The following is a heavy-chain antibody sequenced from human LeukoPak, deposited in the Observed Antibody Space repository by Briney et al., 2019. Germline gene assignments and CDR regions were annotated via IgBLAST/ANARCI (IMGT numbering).Heavy chain of an antibody. J-gene: IGHJ4*02. V-gene: IGHV3-21*01. CDR2: ISSSSSYI. Sequence: GGSLRLSCAASGFTFSSYWMNWARQAPGKGLEWVSSISSSSSYIYYADSVKGRFTISRDNAKNSLYLQMNSLRAEDTAVYYCISGSDFDYWGQGTLVTVSS. D-gene: IGHD3-10*01. CDR3: ISGSDFDY. CDR1: GFTFSSYW.